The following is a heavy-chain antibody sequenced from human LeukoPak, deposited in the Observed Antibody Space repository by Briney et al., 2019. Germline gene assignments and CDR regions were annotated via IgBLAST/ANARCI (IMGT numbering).Heavy chain of an antibody. V-gene: IGHV4-59*08. J-gene: IGHJ4*02. D-gene: IGHD1-26*01. CDR1: GGSISSYY. Sequence: SETLSLTCTVSGGSISSYYWSWIRQPPGKGLEWIGYIYYSGSTNYNPSLKSRVTISVDTSKNQFSLKLSPVTAADTAVYYCAKSGSYTSFDYWGQGTLVTVSS. CDR2: IYYSGST. CDR3: AKSGSYTSFDY.